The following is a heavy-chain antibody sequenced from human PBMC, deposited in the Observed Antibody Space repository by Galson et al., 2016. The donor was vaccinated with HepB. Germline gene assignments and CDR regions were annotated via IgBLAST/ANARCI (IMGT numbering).Heavy chain of an antibody. Sequence: SLRLSCAASGFTFSSYAMHWVRQAPGKGLEWVAVISYDGSHKYYAASVKGRFTISRDNSKNTLSLQMTSPRAEDTAVYYWAKNDILAGYSAFDYWGQGTLVTVSS. CDR2: ISYDGSHK. CDR1: GFTFSSYA. J-gene: IGHJ4*02. D-gene: IGHD3-9*01. V-gene: IGHV3-30*18. CDR3: AKNDILAGYSAFDY.